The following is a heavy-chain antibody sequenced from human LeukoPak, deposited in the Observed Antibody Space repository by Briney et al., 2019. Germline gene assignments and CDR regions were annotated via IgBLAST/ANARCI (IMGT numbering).Heavy chain of an antibody. J-gene: IGHJ4*02. CDR3: STAMKWEAPPLDF. D-gene: IGHD1-26*01. Sequence: GGSLRLSCAASGLTFSNAWMSWVRQAPGKGLEWVGRIKSKTDGGTADYAAPVKGRFTANEQPETEDTAVYYCSTAMKWEAPPLDFWGQGALVTVSS. V-gene: IGHV3-15*01. CDR1: GLTFSNAW. CDR2: IKSKTDGGTA.